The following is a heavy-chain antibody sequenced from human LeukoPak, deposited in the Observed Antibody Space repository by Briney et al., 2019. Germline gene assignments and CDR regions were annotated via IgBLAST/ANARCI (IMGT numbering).Heavy chain of an antibody. Sequence: GGSLRLSCAASGFTFDDYAMHWVRHAPGKGLEWVSGISWNSGSIGYADSVKGRFTISRDSAKNSLYLHMNSLRAEDTAVYYCAAGVALDYWGQGALVTVSS. CDR3: AAGVALDY. J-gene: IGHJ4*02. CDR2: ISWNSGSI. V-gene: IGHV3-9*01. CDR1: GFTFDDYA. D-gene: IGHD3-3*01.